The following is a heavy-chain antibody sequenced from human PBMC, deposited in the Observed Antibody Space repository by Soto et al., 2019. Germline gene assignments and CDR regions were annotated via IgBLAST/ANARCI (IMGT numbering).Heavy chain of an antibody. CDR2: ISGSGGST. V-gene: IGHV3-23*01. CDR3: AEDCVVVTVPTSAFRLNRTSDL. Sequence: GKKKEWVSAISGSGGSTYYADSEKGRFTISRDNSKNTLYLQMNSLRAEDTAVYYCAEDCVVVTVPTSAFRLNRTSDL. J-gene: IGHJ2*01. D-gene: IGHD2-15*01.